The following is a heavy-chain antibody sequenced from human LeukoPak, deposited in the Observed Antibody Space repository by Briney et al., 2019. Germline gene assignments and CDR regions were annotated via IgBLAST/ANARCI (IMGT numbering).Heavy chain of an antibody. CDR2: ISSSSSTI. CDR1: GFTFSSYS. V-gene: IGHV3-48*01. Sequence: RGSLRLFCAASGFTFSSYSMNWVRQAPGKGLEWVSYISSSSSTIYYADSMKGRFTISRDNAKNSLYLQMNSLRAEDTAVYYCARDQWKRGGSCPLDYWGQGTLVTVSS. D-gene: IGHD2-15*01. CDR3: ARDQWKRGGSCPLDY. J-gene: IGHJ4*02.